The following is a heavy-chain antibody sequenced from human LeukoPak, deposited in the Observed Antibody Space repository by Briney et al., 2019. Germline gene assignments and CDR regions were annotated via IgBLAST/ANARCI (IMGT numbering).Heavy chain of an antibody. CDR2: IYPGDSDT. Sequence: GESLKISCKGSGYSFTSYWIGWVRQMPGKGLEWMGIIYPGDSDTRYSPSFQGQVTISADKSISTAYLQWSSLKGSETAMYYCARQRAGYDFWSGHYGNFDYWGQGTLVTVSS. CDR1: GYSFTSYW. CDR3: ARQRAGYDFWSGHYGNFDY. V-gene: IGHV5-51*01. D-gene: IGHD3-3*01. J-gene: IGHJ4*02.